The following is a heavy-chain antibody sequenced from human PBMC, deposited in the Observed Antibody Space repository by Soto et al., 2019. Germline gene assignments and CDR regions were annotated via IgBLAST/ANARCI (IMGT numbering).Heavy chain of an antibody. CDR3: AREKGQRVRFDY. CDR1: GFTFSSFL. CDR2: IKYDGSEK. Sequence: EVQLVESGGGSVRLGGTLRPSCAAPGFTFSSFLLTWVRQPPGKGLEWVANIKYDGSEKNYVDPVKGRFTSSRDNAKNSLYMHINGLRADDPALYYCAREKGQRVRFDYWGHGTLVIVSS. V-gene: IGHV3-7*03. J-gene: IGHJ4*01. D-gene: IGHD6-6*01.